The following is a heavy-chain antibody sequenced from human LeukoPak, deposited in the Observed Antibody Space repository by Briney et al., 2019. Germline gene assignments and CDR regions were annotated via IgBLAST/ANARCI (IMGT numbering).Heavy chain of an antibody. D-gene: IGHD3-3*01. CDR1: GYTFTGYY. CDR2: INLNSGGT. CDR3: ARDSYYDFWSGYSAEYFQH. J-gene: IGHJ1*01. V-gene: IGHV1-2*02. Sequence: ASVKVSCKASGYTFTGYYMHWVRQAPGQGLEWMGWINLNSGGTNYAQKFQGRVTVTRDTSISTAYMELSRLRSDDTAVYYCARDSYYDFWSGYSAEYFQHWGQGTLVTVSS.